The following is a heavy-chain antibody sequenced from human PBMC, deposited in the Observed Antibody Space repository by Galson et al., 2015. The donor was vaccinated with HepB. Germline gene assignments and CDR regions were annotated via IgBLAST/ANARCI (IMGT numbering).Heavy chain of an antibody. CDR3: ANPREDKTIEYGGCLLKPPEGHYYKYGMDV. V-gene: IGHV3-23*01. CDR2: ISGGGTTT. Sequence: SLRLSCAVSGLTSSNFATTWVRQSPGKGLEWVSGISGGGTTTYYADSVKGRFHISRDNSKNPLYLQMNRLRAEDTALYYCANPREDKTIEYGGCLLKPPEGHYYKYGMDVWGHGTTVTVSS. CDR1: GLTSSNFA. J-gene: IGHJ6*02. D-gene: IGHD3-10*01.